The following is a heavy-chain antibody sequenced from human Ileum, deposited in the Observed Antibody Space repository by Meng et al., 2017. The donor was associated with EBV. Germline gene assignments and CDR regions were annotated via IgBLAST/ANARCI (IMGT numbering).Heavy chain of an antibody. Sequence: VTLLQWGAGLLKPSETLSLTCAVYGGSFTDYYWTWIRQPPGKGPEWIGEINPSEGTNYNPSLKSRVTISVDTSKNQFSLKMNSLTAADTAIYYCARRGSYGGGCDYWGQGTLVTVSS. D-gene: IGHD1-26*01. CDR2: INPSEGT. J-gene: IGHJ4*02. V-gene: IGHV4-34*01. CDR1: GGSFTDYY. CDR3: ARRGSYGGGCDY.